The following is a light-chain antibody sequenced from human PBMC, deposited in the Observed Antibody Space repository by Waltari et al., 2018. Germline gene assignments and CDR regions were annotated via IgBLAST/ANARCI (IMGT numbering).Light chain of an antibody. J-gene: IGKJ4*01. CDR3: MQALQTPLT. V-gene: IGKV2-28*01. CDR1: QSLLHSNGYNS. CDR2: LGS. Sequence: DIVMAQSPLSLPVTPGEPASISCRSSQSLLHSNGYNSLDWYLQKPGLSPQLLIYLGSNRASGVPDRFSGSGSGTDFTLKISRVEAEDVGVYYCMQALQTPLTFGGGTKVEIK.